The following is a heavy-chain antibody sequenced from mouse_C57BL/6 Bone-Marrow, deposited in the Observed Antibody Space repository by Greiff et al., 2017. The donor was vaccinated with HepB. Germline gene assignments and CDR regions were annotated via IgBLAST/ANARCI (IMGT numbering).Heavy chain of an antibody. V-gene: IGHV5-6*01. CDR3: ARPQVLYGEFDY. CDR1: GFTFSSYG. D-gene: IGHD1-1*01. Sequence: EVKLMESGGDLVKPGGSLKLSCAASGFTFSSYGMSWVRQTPDKRLEWVATISSGGSYTYYPDSVKGRFTISRDNAKNTLYLQMSSLKSEDTAMYYCARPQVLYGEFDYWGQGTTLTVSS. CDR2: ISSGGSYT. J-gene: IGHJ2*01.